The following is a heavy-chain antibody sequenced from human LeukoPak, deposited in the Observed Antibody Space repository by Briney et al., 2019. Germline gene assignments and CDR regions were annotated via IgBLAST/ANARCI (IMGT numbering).Heavy chain of an antibody. CDR1: GFTFSNYG. Sequence: GGSLRLSCAASGFTFSNYGMHWVRQAPGKGLEWVAVISYEGSNKYYADSVKGRFTISRDDSKNTLYLQMNSLRAEDTAVYYCVKDLGRYRNNCFDYWGQGTLVTVSS. J-gene: IGHJ4*02. CDR3: VKDLGRYRNNCFDY. CDR2: ISYEGSNK. D-gene: IGHD1-26*01. V-gene: IGHV3-30*18.